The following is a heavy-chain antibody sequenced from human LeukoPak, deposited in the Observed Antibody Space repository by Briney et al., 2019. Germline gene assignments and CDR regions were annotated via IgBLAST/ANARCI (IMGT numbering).Heavy chain of an antibody. D-gene: IGHD3-10*01. CDR3: ARPGYGSGTYSAFDI. CDR2: IYHSGRT. Sequence: SETLSLTCTVSGGSISTSSYYWGWIRQPPGKGLEWIGTIYHSGRTYSNPSLKSRVTISVDTSKNQFSLKLSSVTAADTAVYYCARPGYGSGTYSAFDIWGQGIMVTVSS. V-gene: IGHV4-39*01. J-gene: IGHJ3*02. CDR1: GGSISTSSYY.